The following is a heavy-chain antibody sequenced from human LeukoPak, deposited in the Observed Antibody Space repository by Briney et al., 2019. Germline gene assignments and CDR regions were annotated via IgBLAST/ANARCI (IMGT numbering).Heavy chain of an antibody. J-gene: IGHJ4*02. Sequence: PGGSLRLSCAASGITFSSYAMSWVRQAPGKGLEWVSAISGSGGSTYYADSVKGRFTISRDNSKNTLYLQMNSLRAEDTAVYYCARDNSYGDYGFGYWGQGTLVTVSS. CDR2: ISGSGGST. CDR1: GITFSSYA. D-gene: IGHD4-17*01. CDR3: ARDNSYGDYGFGY. V-gene: IGHV3-23*01.